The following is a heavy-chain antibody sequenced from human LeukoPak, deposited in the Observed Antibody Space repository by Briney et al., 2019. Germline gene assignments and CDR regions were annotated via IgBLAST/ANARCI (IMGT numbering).Heavy chain of an antibody. CDR2: IIPIFGTA. Sequence: ASVKVSCKASGGTFSSYAISWVRQAPGQGLEWMGGIIPIFGTANYAQKFQGRVTITADESTSTAYMEPSSLRSEDTAVYYCARGNLMSVGAFDIWGQGTMVTVSS. D-gene: IGHD3-10*02. J-gene: IGHJ3*02. V-gene: IGHV1-69*13. CDR1: GGTFSSYA. CDR3: ARGNLMSVGAFDI.